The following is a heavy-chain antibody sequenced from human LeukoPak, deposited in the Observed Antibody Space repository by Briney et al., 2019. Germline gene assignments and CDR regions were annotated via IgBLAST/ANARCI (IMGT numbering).Heavy chain of an antibody. J-gene: IGHJ4*02. D-gene: IGHD6-13*01. CDR2: ISCSGSTI. Sequence: GGSVRLSCAASGFTFSNHQMNWVRQARGRGVECGSYISCSGSTIYYADSVKGRFTISRDNAKNSLYLQMNSLRAEDRAVYYCARESSWDEFDYWGQGTLVTVSS. CDR3: ARESSWDEFDY. CDR1: GFTFSNHQ. V-gene: IGHV3-48*03.